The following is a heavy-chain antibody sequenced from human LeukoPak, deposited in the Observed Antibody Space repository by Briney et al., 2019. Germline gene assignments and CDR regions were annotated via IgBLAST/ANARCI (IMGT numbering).Heavy chain of an antibody. D-gene: IGHD2-2*01. V-gene: IGHV3-23*01. J-gene: IGHJ4*02. Sequence: GGSLRLSCAASGFTFNTYSMTWVRQAPGKGLEWVSIISRTSEATFYADSVKGRFTISRDNSKNTLYMQMNSLRAEDTAVYYCAKAVVIVPTATPFDYWGQGTLVTVSS. CDR2: ISRTSEAT. CDR3: AKAVVIVPTATPFDY. CDR1: GFTFNTYS.